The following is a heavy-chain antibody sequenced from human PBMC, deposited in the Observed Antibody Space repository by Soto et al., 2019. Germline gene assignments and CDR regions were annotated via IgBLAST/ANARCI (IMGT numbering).Heavy chain of an antibody. CDR2: IYYSGST. V-gene: IGHV4-30-4*02. J-gene: IGHJ6*02. Sequence: SETLSLTCTVSGGSISSGDYYWSWIRPPPGKGLEWIGYIYYSGSTYYNPSLKSRVTITVDTSKTQFSLKLSSVTAADTAVYYCARDSPPGDYSYGIDFWGQGTTVTVSS. CDR1: GGSISSGDYY. D-gene: IGHD3-10*01. CDR3: ARDSPPGDYSYGIDF.